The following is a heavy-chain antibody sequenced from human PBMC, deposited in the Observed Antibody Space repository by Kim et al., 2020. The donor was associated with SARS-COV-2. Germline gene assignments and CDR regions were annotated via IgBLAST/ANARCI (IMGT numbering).Heavy chain of an antibody. CDR1: GFTFSSYW. Sequence: GGSLRLSCAASGFTFSSYWVYWVRQAPGKGLVCVSSINSDGSSTSYADSVKGRFTISRDNAKNTLYLQMNSLRADDTAVYYCARLLGKSVNKHDYWGQGT. CDR3: ARLLGKSVNKHDY. D-gene: IGHD6-13*01. V-gene: IGHV3-74*01. CDR2: INSDGSST. J-gene: IGHJ4*02.